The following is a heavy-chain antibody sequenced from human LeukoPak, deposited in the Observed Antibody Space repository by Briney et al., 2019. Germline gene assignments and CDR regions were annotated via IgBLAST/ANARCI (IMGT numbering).Heavy chain of an antibody. CDR3: ARDALVAARLGWFDP. J-gene: IGHJ5*02. Sequence: GGSLRLSCAASGFTLDDYGMSWVRQAPGKGLEWVSGINWNGGSTGYADSVKGRFTISRDNAKNSLYLQMHSLRAEDTALYYCARDALVAARLGWFDPWGQGTLVTVSS. D-gene: IGHD6-6*01. CDR2: INWNGGST. CDR1: GFTLDDYG. V-gene: IGHV3-20*04.